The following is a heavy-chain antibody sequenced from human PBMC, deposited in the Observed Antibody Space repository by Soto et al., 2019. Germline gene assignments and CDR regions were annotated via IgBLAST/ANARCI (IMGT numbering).Heavy chain of an antibody. V-gene: IGHV3-33*01. CDR1: GFIFNSYG. Sequence: QVQLVESGGGVVQPGRSLRLSCAASGFIFNSYGMHWVRQAPGKGLEWVAVIWYDGSNKYYADSVKGRFTISRDNSKNTLYVQMNSLRAEDTAVYYGARDWRRGHSYGPAGYWGQGTLVTVSS. CDR3: ARDWRRGHSYGPAGY. D-gene: IGHD5-18*01. CDR2: IWYDGSNK. J-gene: IGHJ4*02.